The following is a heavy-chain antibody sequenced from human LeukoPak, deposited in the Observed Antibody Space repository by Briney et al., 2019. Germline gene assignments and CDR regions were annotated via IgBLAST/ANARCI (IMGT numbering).Heavy chain of an antibody. CDR3: ARGTPYCSGGSCYDQFDF. D-gene: IGHD2-15*01. CDR1: GGSISSRTYY. J-gene: IGHJ4*02. CDR2: SSYSGST. V-gene: IGHV4-39*07. Sequence: PSETLSLTCTVSGGSISSRTYYWGWIRQPPGKGLEWIGSSSYSGSTYYNPSLKSRVTMSVDTSKNQFSLKLRSVTAADTAVYYCARGTPYCSGGSCYDQFDFWGQGTLVTVSS.